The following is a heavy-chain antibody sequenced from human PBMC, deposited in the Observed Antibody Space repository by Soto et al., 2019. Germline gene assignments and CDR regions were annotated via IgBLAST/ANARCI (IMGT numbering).Heavy chain of an antibody. J-gene: IGHJ6*03. Sequence: QVQVVQSGAEVKKPGASVKVSCKSSGYIFNTHALHWVRQAPGQGLEWMGWINTGNGHTKYSQTLQGRVTITRDTSASTAYMELSSLRSDDTAVYCCAGDAQGTHVAPLAINCYYDVDVWGKGTTVTVSS. CDR2: INTGNGHT. CDR1: GYIFNTHA. D-gene: IGHD1-1*01. V-gene: IGHV1-3*04. CDR3: AGDAQGTHVAPLAINCYYDVDV.